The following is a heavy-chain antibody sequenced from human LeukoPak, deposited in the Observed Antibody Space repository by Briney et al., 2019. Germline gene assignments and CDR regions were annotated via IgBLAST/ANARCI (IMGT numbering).Heavy chain of an antibody. J-gene: IGHJ5*02. CDR1: GGSVSSGSYY. Sequence: SETLSLTCTVSGGSVSSGSYYWSWIRQPPGKGLEWIGYIYYSGSTNYNPSLKSRVTISVDTSKNQFSLKLSSVTAADTAVYYCARGFYSGSPFGYLFDPWGQGTLVTVSS. CDR3: ARGFYSGSPFGYLFDP. D-gene: IGHD6-6*01. V-gene: IGHV4-61*01. CDR2: IYYSGST.